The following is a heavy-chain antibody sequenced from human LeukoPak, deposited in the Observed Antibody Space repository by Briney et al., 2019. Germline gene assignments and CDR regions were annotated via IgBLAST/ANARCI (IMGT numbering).Heavy chain of an antibody. CDR3: ARGPHYFDS. CDR1: GFTVSSNY. J-gene: IGHJ4*02. Sequence: GGSLRLSCAASGFTVSSNYMTWVRQAPGKGLEWASVIYSGGSTYYADSVKGRFTISRDNSKNTLYLQMDSLRVEDTAVYYCARGPHYFDSWGQGTLVTVSS. CDR2: IYSGGST. V-gene: IGHV3-53*01.